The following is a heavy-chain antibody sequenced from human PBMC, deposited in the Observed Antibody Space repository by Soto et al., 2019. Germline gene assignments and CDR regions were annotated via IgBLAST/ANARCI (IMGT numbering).Heavy chain of an antibody. J-gene: IGHJ5*02. Sequence: GGSLRLSCAASGFTFSSYAMSWVRQAPGKGLEWVSAISGSGGSTYYADSVKGRFTISRDNSKNTLYMQMNSLRAEDTAVYYCAKETCGGPVTSYCDFWSGSGWFDPWGQGTLVTVSS. D-gene: IGHD3-3*01. CDR3: AKETCGGPVTSYCDFWSGSGWFDP. CDR1: GFTFSSYA. V-gene: IGHV3-23*01. CDR2: ISGSGGST.